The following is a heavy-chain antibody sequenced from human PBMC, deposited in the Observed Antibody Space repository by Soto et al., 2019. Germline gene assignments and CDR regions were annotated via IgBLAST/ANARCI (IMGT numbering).Heavy chain of an antibody. D-gene: IGHD2-2*01. Sequence: ASVKVSCKASGYTFTSYYMHWVRQAPGQGLEWMGIINPSGGSTSYAQKLQGRVTMTRDTSTSTVYMELSSLRSEDTAVYYCARDGYCSSTSCPVTFDYWGQGTLVTVSS. CDR1: GYTFTSYY. CDR3: ARDGYCSSTSCPVTFDY. V-gene: IGHV1-46*01. J-gene: IGHJ4*02. CDR2: INPSGGST.